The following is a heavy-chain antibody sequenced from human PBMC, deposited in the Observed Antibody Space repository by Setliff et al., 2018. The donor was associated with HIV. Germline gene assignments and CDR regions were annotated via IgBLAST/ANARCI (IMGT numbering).Heavy chain of an antibody. CDR2: ISGYNGNT. CDR3: ARADYYDSSGPTYFDY. CDR1: DHTFTSYG. D-gene: IGHD3-22*01. Sequence: ASVKVSCKASDHTFTSYGISWVRQAPGQGLEWMGWISGYNGNTNYAQKFQGRLTMTTDTSTSTAYMELRGLRSDDTAVYYCARADYYDSSGPTYFDYWGQGTLVTVSS. V-gene: IGHV1-18*01. J-gene: IGHJ4*02.